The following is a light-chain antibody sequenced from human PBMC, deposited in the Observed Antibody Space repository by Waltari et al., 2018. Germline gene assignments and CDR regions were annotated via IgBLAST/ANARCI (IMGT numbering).Light chain of an antibody. CDR3: QTWGTGFVI. CDR1: SGPSSYA. V-gene: IGLV4-69*02. CDR2: INSDVSH. Sequence: QPVVTQSSSASASLGASVQLTCTLASGPSSYAVAWYQLQAEKGPRFLMKINSDVSHSKGDEIADRFSGSSSGAERFLSISSVQSEDEADYYCQTWGTGFVIFGGGTKLTVL. J-gene: IGLJ2*01.